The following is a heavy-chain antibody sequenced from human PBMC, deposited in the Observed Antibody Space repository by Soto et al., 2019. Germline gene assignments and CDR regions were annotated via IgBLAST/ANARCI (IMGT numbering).Heavy chain of an antibody. V-gene: IGHV1-18*01. Sequence: GSVKVSCKASGFTLNDFGVSWVRHAPGQGLEWMGWISGYDGNTNFAQKYEGRVTMTIDSSTSTAYMELRNLRSDDTAMYYCAREKWFGQTPFDSWGQGTLVTVSS. J-gene: IGHJ4*02. CDR1: GFTLNDFG. CDR2: ISGYDGNT. D-gene: IGHD3-10*01. CDR3: AREKWFGQTPFDS.